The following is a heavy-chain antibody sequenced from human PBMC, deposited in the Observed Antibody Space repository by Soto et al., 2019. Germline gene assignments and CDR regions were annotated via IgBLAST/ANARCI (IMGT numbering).Heavy chain of an antibody. Sequence: QLQLQESGPGLVKPSETLSLTCTVSGGSISGSTYYWGWIRQPPGKGLEYIGSTYYXXXTYXNPXXXXXXXXXXXXXXXXXXXXXXXVXAADTXVYYCAXHGSGSQYPIDXWGQXXL. CDR3: AXHGSGSQYPIDX. J-gene: IGHJ5*02. CDR2: TYYXXXT. V-gene: IGHV4-39*01. D-gene: IGHD3-10*01. CDR1: GGSISGSTYY.